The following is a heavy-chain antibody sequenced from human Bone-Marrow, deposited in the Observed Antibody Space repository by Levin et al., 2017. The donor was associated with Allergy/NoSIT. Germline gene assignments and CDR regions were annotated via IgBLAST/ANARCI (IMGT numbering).Heavy chain of an antibody. CDR3: ARDPCADTTCYTYNWFDS. V-gene: IGHV3-23*01. D-gene: IGHD2-15*01. Sequence: TGGSPRLSCAASGFTFSTYAMSWVRQAPGKGLEWVSAIRGSNAFYGDSAKGRFTISRDNSKNTLYLQMSSLRAEDTALYYCARDPCADTTCYTYNWFDSWGPGTLVTVSS. CDR2: IRGSNA. J-gene: IGHJ5*01. CDR1: GFTFSTYA.